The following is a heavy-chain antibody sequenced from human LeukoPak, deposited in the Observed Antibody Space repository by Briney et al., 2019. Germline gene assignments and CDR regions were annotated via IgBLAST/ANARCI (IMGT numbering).Heavy chain of an antibody. J-gene: IGHJ4*02. CDR1: GFTFSSYA. V-gene: IGHV3-30-3*01. CDR3: ARDPRFSYFDY. CDR2: ISYDGGNK. Sequence: GGSLRLSCAASGFTFSSYAMHWVRQAPGKGLEWVAFISYDGGNKFYADSVKGRFTISRDNAKNSLYLQMNSLRAEDTAVYYCARDPRFSYFDYWGQGTLVTVSS. D-gene: IGHD2/OR15-2a*01.